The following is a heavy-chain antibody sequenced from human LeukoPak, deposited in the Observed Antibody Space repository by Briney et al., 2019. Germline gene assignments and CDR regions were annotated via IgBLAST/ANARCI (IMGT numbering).Heavy chain of an antibody. V-gene: IGHV1-24*01. D-gene: IGHD3-10*01. Sequence: ASVRVSCKVSGYTLTELSMHWVRQAPGKGLEWMGGFDPEDGETIYAQKFQGRVTMTEDTSTDTAYMELSSLRSEDTAVYYCATFGKAIVSRGGSGRHERGYYFDYWGQGTLVTVSS. J-gene: IGHJ4*02. CDR3: ATFGKAIVSRGGSGRHERGYYFDY. CDR1: GYTLTELS. CDR2: FDPEDGET.